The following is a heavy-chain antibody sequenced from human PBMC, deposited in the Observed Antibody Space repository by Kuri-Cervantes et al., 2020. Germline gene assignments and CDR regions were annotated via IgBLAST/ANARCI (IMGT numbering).Heavy chain of an antibody. V-gene: IGHV3-73*01. J-gene: IGHJ3*02. CDR2: IRSKANSYAT. CDR3: TRRGIAAAGRHDAFDI. Sequence: GGSLRLSCAASGFSFSGSAMHWVRQASGKGLEWVGRIRSKANSYATAYAASVKGRFTISRDDSKNTAYLQMNSLKTEDTAVYYCTRRGIAAAGRHDAFDIWGQGTMVTVSS. D-gene: IGHD6-13*01. CDR1: GFSFSGSA.